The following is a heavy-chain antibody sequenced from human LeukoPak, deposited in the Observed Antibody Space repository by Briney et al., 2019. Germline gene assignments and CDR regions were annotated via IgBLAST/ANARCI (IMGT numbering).Heavy chain of an antibody. Sequence: ASVKLCCKASGYTFTSYGISWVRQAPGQGLEWMGWISAYNGNTNYAQKLQGRVTMTTDTATSTAYMELRSLRSDDTGVYYCARDGRSSGWLANFDYWGQRTLVADSS. CDR1: GYTFTSYG. V-gene: IGHV1-18*01. J-gene: IGHJ4*02. CDR2: ISAYNGNT. CDR3: ARDGRSSGWLANFDY. D-gene: IGHD6-19*01.